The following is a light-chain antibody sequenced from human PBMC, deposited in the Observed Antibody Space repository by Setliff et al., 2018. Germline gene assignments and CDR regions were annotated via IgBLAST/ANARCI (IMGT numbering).Light chain of an antibody. V-gene: IGLV2-14*03. Sequence: QSALTQPASVSGSPGQSITISCAGTSSDVGAYSHVSWYQQHPGKAPQLIIYDVTNRPSGVSNRFSASKSGNTASLTISGLQPEDDADYYCSSYTSNSTYVFGTGTKVTVL. J-gene: IGLJ1*01. CDR2: DVT. CDR1: SSDVGAYSH. CDR3: SSYTSNSTYV.